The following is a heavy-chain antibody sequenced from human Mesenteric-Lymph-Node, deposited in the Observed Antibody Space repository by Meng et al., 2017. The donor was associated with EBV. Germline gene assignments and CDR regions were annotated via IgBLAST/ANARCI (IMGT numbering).Heavy chain of an antibody. J-gene: IGHJ5*01. CDR3: AHSFTTSGNWFDY. D-gene: IGHD2/OR15-2a*01. Sequence: QITLKESGPTLMRPQQTLTLTFTLSGFSIGTTGVAVGWIRQPPGQALEWLALIYWDGEKHYSPSLKSRLTITKDTSKNQVILTMTKVYPVDTATYYCAHSFTTSGNWFDYWGQGALVTVSS. CDR1: GFSIGTTGVA. V-gene: IGHV2-5*02. CDR2: IYWDGEK.